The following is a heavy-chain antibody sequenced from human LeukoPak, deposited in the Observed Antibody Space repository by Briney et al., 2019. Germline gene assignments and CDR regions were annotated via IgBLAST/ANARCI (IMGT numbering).Heavy chain of an antibody. J-gene: IGHJ4*02. Sequence: GGSLRLSCAASGFTFSNAWMSWVRQAPGKGLEWVGRIKSKTDGGTTDYAAPVKGRFTISRDDSKNTLYLQMNSLKTDDTAVYYCTTNYDILTGYRFDYWGQGTLVTVSS. CDR2: IKSKTDGGTT. D-gene: IGHD3-9*01. CDR3: TTNYDILTGYRFDY. CDR1: GFTFSNAW. V-gene: IGHV3-15*01.